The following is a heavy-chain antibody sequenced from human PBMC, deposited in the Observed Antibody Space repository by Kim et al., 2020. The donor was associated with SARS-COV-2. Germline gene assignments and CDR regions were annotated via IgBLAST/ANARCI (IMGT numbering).Heavy chain of an antibody. D-gene: IGHD4-4*01. V-gene: IGHV3-74*01. J-gene: IGHJ4*02. Sequence: ADSVKGLFTISTDNSKNMMYLQMNSLRAEDTAVYYCTRDPDYSKGASFDYWGQGTLVTVSS. CDR3: TRDPDYSKGASFDY.